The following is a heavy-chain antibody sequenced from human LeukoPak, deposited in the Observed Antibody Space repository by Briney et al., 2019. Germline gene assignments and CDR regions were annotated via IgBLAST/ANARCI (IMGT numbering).Heavy chain of an antibody. J-gene: IGHJ4*02. Sequence: GRSLRLSCAASGFTFDDYAMHWVRQAPGKGLEWVSAISGSGGSTYYADSVKGRFTISRDNSKNTLYLQMNSLRAEDTAVYYCAKGLRPITNWGQGTLVTVSS. CDR1: GFTFDDYA. V-gene: IGHV3-23*01. D-gene: IGHD1-1*01. CDR2: ISGSGGST. CDR3: AKGLRPITN.